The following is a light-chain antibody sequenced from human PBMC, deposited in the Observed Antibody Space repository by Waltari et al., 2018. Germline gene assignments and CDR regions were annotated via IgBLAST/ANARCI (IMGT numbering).Light chain of an antibody. CDR3: QHSYRTPRT. J-gene: IGKJ1*01. Sequence: DIQLTQSPSFLSASVGDIVTITCRASQSISRYLNWYQLRAGKAPNLLSYAAASLQSGVPSTFIGSGSATDFTLTISSLQPQDLATYYCQHSYRTPRTCGKGTTVAI. CDR2: AAA. V-gene: IGKV1-39*01. CDR1: QSISRY.